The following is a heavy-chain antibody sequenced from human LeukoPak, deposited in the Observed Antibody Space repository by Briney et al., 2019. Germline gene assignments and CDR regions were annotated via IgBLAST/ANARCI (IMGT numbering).Heavy chain of an antibody. V-gene: IGHV3-21*01. CDR1: GFSFSDYS. Sequence: PGGSLRLSCAASGFSFSDYSMHWVRQASGKGLEWVSSISSGSTYKYFADSLKGRFTISRDNAKNALYLQMNSLRAEDSAVYYCSRGPTLIGVAGTWPLDYWGQGTLVTVSS. D-gene: IGHD6-19*01. J-gene: IGHJ4*02. CDR3: SRGPTLIGVAGTWPLDY. CDR2: ISSGSTYK.